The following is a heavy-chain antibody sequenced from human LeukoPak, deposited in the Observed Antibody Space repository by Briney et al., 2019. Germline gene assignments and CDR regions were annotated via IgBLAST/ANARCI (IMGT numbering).Heavy chain of an antibody. J-gene: IGHJ6*03. Sequence: PSETLSLTCTVSGYSISSGYYWGWIRQPPGKGLEWIGSIYHSGSTYYNPSLKSRVTISVDTSKNQFSLKLSSVTAADTAVYYCARVPLGCCSSWYPYYYYYMDVWGKGTTVTASS. CDR2: IYHSGST. D-gene: IGHD6-13*01. CDR3: ARVPLGCCSSWYPYYYYYMDV. V-gene: IGHV4-38-2*02. CDR1: GYSISSGYY.